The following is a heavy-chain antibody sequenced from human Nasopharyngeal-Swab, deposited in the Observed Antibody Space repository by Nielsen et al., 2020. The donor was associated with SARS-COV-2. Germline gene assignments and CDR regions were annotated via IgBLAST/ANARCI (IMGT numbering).Heavy chain of an antibody. Sequence: GESLKISCAASGFTFSIHWMSWVRQAPGKGLEWVAHIKEDGSEKFYVDSVRGRFTISRDNAKNSLYLQMKSLRTEDTAVYYCARVVILTGYFPTNWFDPWGQGTLVTVSS. CDR2: IKEDGSEK. CDR1: GFTFSIHW. V-gene: IGHV3-7*01. J-gene: IGHJ5*02. CDR3: ARVVILTGYFPTNWFDP. D-gene: IGHD3-9*01.